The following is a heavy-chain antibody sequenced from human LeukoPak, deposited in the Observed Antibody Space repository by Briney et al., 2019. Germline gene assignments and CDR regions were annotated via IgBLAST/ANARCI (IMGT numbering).Heavy chain of an antibody. CDR2: INSDGRST. D-gene: IGHD4-23*01. CDR1: GFTFSSYW. Sequence: GGSLRLSCAASGFTFSSYWMHWVRQVPGKGLEWVAGINSDGRSTKYADSVKGGFTISRENAKNTLYLQMKSLRVEATAVYYCYGANAEQWGQGTLVTVSS. CDR3: YGANAEQ. V-gene: IGHV3-74*03. J-gene: IGHJ1*01.